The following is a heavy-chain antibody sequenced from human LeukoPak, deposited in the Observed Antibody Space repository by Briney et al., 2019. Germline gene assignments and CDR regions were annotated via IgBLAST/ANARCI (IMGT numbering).Heavy chain of an antibody. Sequence: QPGGSLRLSCTASGFTFGDYAMSWFRQAPGKGREWVGFIRSKAYGCTTEYAASVKGRFTISRDDSKSIAYLQMNSLKTEDTAVYYCTRDLDDYDILTGYYSLYGMDVWGQGTTVTVSS. CDR3: TRDLDDYDILTGYYSLYGMDV. D-gene: IGHD3-9*01. V-gene: IGHV3-49*03. CDR1: GFTFGDYA. CDR2: IRSKAYGCTT. J-gene: IGHJ6*02.